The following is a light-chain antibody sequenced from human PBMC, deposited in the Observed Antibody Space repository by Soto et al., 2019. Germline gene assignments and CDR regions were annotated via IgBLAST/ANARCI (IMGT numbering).Light chain of an antibody. Sequence: QSVLTQPASVSGSPGQSLTISCTGTSSDVGGYNYVSWFQQHPGKAPKLKIYEVSNRPSGVSNRFSGSKSGYTASLTISELQSEDEADYYCTSFTSSSTWVFVGGTQLTVL. CDR2: EVS. V-gene: IGLV2-14*03. CDR3: TSFTSSSTWV. CDR1: SSDVGGYNY. J-gene: IGLJ3*02.